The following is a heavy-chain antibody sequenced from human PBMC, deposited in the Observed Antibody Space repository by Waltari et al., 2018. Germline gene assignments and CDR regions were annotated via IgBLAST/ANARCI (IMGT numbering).Heavy chain of an antibody. J-gene: IGHJ5*02. V-gene: IGHV5-51*01. CDR3: ARLDTGYP. D-gene: IGHD3-9*01. Sequence: EVQLVQSRAEVKKPGESLKISCKGSGYIFTTYWIAWVRQMPGKGLEWMGNIDPGDSDARYSPSFQGQVTVSADKSTSTAYLQWTSLKASDSAIYYCARLDTGYPWGQGTLVTVSS. CDR2: IDPGDSDA. CDR1: GYIFTTYW.